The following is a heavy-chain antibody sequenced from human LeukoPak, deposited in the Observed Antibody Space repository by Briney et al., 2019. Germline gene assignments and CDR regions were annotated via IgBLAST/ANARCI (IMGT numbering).Heavy chain of an antibody. D-gene: IGHD2-2*01. CDR2: INPSGGST. Sequence: ASVNVSCTASGYTFTIYYMHWVRQAPGQGLEWMGIINPSGGSTSYAQKFQGRVTMTRDTSTSTVYMELSSLRSEDTAVYYCAREGGYCSSTSCYDFDYWGQGTLVTVSS. V-gene: IGHV1-46*01. CDR3: AREGGYCSSTSCYDFDY. CDR1: GYTFTIYY. J-gene: IGHJ4*02.